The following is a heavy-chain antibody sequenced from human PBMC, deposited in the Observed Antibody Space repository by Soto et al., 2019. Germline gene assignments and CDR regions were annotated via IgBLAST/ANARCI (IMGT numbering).Heavy chain of an antibody. Sequence: QLQLQESGPGLVKPSETLSLTCSVSGGSLSSSTYYWGWIRQSPGKGMEWIGSIYYSGITSYSSSLKSQVTISVEMSTHQFRLTLPSVTAADSAVYQGARLPISCAVDVWGHGTTVTASS. CDR3: ARLPISCAVDV. CDR1: GGSLSSSTYY. V-gene: IGHV4-39*01. J-gene: IGHJ6*02. CDR2: IYYSGIT. D-gene: IGHD2-15*01.